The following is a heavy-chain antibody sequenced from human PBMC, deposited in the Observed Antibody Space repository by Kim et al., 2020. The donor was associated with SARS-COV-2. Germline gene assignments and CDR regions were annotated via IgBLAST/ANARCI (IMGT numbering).Heavy chain of an antibody. V-gene: IGHV3-43*01. J-gene: IGHJ5*02. CDR3: AKGYCSGGSCYSLPSFDP. D-gene: IGHD2-15*01. Sequence: KGRFTITRDNSKNSLYLQMNSLRTEDTALYYCAKGYCSGGSCYSLPSFDPWGQGTLVTVSS.